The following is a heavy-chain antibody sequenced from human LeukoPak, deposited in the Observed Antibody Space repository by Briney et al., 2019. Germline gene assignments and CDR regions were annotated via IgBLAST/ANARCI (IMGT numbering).Heavy chain of an antibody. CDR1: GFTFSNVW. J-gene: IGHJ4*02. CDR3: TTRPTVYNIYFPATFGY. V-gene: IGHV3-15*01. Sequence: GGSLRLSCAASGFTFSNVWMSWVRQAPGKGLEWVGRIKSKTDGGTTDYVAPVKGRFTISRDDSKNTLYLQMNSLKSEDTAVYYCTTRPTVYNIYFPATFGYWGQGTLVTVSS. D-gene: IGHD1-1*01. CDR2: IKSKTDGGTT.